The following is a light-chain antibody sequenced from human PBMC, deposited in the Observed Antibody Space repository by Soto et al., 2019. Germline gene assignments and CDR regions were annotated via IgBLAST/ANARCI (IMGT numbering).Light chain of an antibody. Sequence: DIQLTQSPSFLSASVGDRVTITCRASQGISSYLAWYQQKPGKAPKLLIYAASSRATGIPDRFSGSGSGTDFSLTISRLEPEDFATYYCQQANSFPITFDQGTRLEIK. CDR3: QQANSFPIT. V-gene: IGKV1-9*01. CDR2: AAS. J-gene: IGKJ5*01. CDR1: QGISSY.